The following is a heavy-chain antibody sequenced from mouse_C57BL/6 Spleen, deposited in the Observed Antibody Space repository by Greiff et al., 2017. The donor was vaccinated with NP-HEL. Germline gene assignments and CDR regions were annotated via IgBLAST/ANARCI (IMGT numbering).Heavy chain of an antibody. V-gene: IGHV10-1*01. CDR2: IRSKSNNYAT. CDR3: VRQYDYDSDYAMDY. Sequence: DVKLVESGGGLVQPKGSLKLSCAASGFSFNTYAMNWVRQAPGKGLEWVARIRSKSNNYATYYADSVKDRFTISRDDSESMLYLQMNNLKTEDTAMYYCVRQYDYDSDYAMDYWGQGTSVTVSS. CDR1: GFSFNTYA. D-gene: IGHD2-4*01. J-gene: IGHJ4*01.